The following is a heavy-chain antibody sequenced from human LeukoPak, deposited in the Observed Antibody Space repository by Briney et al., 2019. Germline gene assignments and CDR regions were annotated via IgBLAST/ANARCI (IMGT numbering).Heavy chain of an antibody. J-gene: IGHJ5*02. CDR1: GGSFSGYY. Sequence: PSETLSLTCAVYGGSFSGYYWSWIRQPPGKGLEWIGSIYYSGSTNYNPSLKSRVTISVDTSRNQFSLKLRSVTAADTAVYNCARGSMRFDPWGQGTLVTVSS. CDR3: ARGSMRFDP. CDR2: IYYSGST. V-gene: IGHV4-34*01.